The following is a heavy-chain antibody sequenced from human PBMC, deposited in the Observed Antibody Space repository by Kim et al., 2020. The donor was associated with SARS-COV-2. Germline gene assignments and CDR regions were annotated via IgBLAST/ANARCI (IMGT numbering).Heavy chain of an antibody. CDR3: ARDRGDILTGYGFNTNWFDP. CDR1: GYTFTSYA. CDR2: INTNTGNP. V-gene: IGHV7-4-1*02. J-gene: IGHJ5*02. D-gene: IGHD3-9*01. Sequence: ASVKVSCKASGYTFTSYAMNWVRQAPGQGLEWMGWINTNTGNPTYAQGFTGRFVFSLDTSVSTAYLQISSLKAEDTAVYYCARDRGDILTGYGFNTNWFDPWGQGTLVTVSS.